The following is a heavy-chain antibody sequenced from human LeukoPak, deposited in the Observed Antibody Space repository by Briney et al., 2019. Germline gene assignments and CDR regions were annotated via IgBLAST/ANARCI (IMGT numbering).Heavy chain of an antibody. CDR2: INWNGGST. J-gene: IGHJ4*02. V-gene: IGHV3-20*04. CDR1: GFSFDDYD. Sequence: PGGSLRLSCAASGFSFDDYDMSWVRQAPGKGLEWVSGINWNGGSTGYADSVKGRFTISRDNAKNSLYLQMNSLRAEDTALYYCARDRGSYIVGATISSGGFDYWGQGTLVTVSS. D-gene: IGHD1-26*01. CDR3: ARDRGSYIVGATISSGGFDY.